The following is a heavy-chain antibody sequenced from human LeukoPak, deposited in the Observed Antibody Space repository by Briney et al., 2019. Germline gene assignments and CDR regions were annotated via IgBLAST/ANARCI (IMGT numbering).Heavy chain of an antibody. CDR2: ISSSGSTI. D-gene: IGHD6-19*01. CDR3: AKDPQWLGVPSGNYFDY. CDR1: GFTFSSYE. J-gene: IGHJ4*02. V-gene: IGHV3-48*03. Sequence: GGSLRLSCAASGFTFSSYEMNWVRQAPGKGLEWVSYISSSGSTIYYADSMKGRFTISRDNSKNSLYLQMNSLRAEDTAVYYCAKDPQWLGVPSGNYFDYWGQGTLVTVSS.